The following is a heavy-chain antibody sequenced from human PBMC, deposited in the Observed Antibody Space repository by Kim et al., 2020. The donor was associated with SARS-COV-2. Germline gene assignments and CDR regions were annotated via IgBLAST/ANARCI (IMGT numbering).Heavy chain of an antibody. Sequence: ASVKVSCKASGYTFTSYAMHWVRQAPGQRLEWMGWINAGNGNTKYSQKFQGRVTITRDTSASTAYMELSSLRSEDTAVYYCARDPGRGSYKPNWFDPWGQGTLVTVSS. CDR2: INAGNGNT. V-gene: IGHV1-3*01. J-gene: IGHJ5*02. D-gene: IGHD1-26*01. CDR3: ARDPGRGSYKPNWFDP. CDR1: GYTFTSYA.